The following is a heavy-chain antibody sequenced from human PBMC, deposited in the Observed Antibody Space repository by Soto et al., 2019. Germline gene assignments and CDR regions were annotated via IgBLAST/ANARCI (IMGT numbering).Heavy chain of an antibody. Sequence: PSQTLSLTCAISGDSVSTNSATWDWIRQSPSRGLEWLGRTYYRSKWDYDYAASVKGRININPDTSNNQVSLHLDSVTPDDTAVYYCARLRGNSWLESWGQGTLVTASS. CDR3: ARLRGNSWLES. CDR1: GDSVSTNSAT. CDR2: TYYRSKWDY. V-gene: IGHV6-1*01. J-gene: IGHJ5*01.